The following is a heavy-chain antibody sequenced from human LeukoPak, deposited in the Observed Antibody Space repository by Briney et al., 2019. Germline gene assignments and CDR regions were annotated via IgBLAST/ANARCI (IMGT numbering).Heavy chain of an antibody. Sequence: GGSLRLSCAASGFTFSSYSMNWVRQAPGKGLEWVSYISSSSSTIYYADSVKGRFTISRDNAKNSLYLQMNSLRDEDTAVYYCARVSYYDFWSGYTEGVDYWGQGTLVTVSS. CDR3: ARVSYYDFWSGYTEGVDY. CDR1: GFTFSSYS. J-gene: IGHJ4*02. V-gene: IGHV3-48*02. D-gene: IGHD3-3*01. CDR2: ISSSSSTI.